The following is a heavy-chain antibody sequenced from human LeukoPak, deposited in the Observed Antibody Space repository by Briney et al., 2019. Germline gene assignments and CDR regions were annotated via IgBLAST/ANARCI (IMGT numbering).Heavy chain of an antibody. Sequence: GGSLRLSCVASGFTFSSYWMSWVRQAPGKGLEWVANIRQDGSDKYYVDSVKGRFTISRDNAKNSLYLQMNSLRAEDTAVYYCTSWGDTTAEYFQRWGQGTLVTISS. CDR2: IRQDGSDK. V-gene: IGHV3-7*01. D-gene: IGHD2-21*02. CDR3: TSWGDTTAEYFQR. J-gene: IGHJ1*01. CDR1: GFTFSSYW.